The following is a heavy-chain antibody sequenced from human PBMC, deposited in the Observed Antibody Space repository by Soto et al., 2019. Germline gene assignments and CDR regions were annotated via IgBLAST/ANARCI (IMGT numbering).Heavy chain of an antibody. CDR2: INHSGST. D-gene: IGHD6-6*01. Sequence: QVQLQQWGAGLLKPSETLSLTCAVYGGSFSGYYWSWIRQPPGKGLEWIGEINHSGSTNYNPSLKSRVTISVDTSKNQFSLKLSSVTAADTAVYYCARGFGSSSGYYMDVWGKGTMVTVSS. V-gene: IGHV4-34*01. J-gene: IGHJ6*03. CDR1: GGSFSGYY. CDR3: ARGFGSSSGYYMDV.